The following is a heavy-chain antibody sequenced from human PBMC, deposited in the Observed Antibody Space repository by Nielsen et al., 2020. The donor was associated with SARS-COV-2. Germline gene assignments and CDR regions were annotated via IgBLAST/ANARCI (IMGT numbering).Heavy chain of an antibody. CDR3: AKEGDTMVRGVSKVFDY. V-gene: IGHV3-23*01. CDR1: GFTFSGYA. CDR2: ISGSGGST. Sequence: GESLKISCAASGFTFSGYAMSWVRQAPGKGLEWVSAISGSGGSTYYADSVKGRFTISRDNSKNTLYLQMNSLRAEDTAVYYCAKEGDTMVRGVSKVFDYWGQGTLSPSPQ. D-gene: IGHD3-10*01. J-gene: IGHJ4*02.